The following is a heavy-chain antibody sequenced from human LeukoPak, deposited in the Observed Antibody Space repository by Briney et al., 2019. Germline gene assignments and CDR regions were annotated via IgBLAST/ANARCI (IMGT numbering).Heavy chain of an antibody. CDR3: AKDLPSARCELLFDF. V-gene: IGHV3-23*01. Sequence: GGSLTLSCAASGFTDSNKYMNWVRQAPGKGLEWVSSLSASGSTAYYADSVKGRFTISRDTSKNTLYLQMNSLRAEDTAIYYCAKDLPSARCELLFDFWGPGTLVTVSS. D-gene: IGHD4/OR15-4a*01. J-gene: IGHJ4*02. CDR1: GFTDSNKY. CDR2: LSASGSTA.